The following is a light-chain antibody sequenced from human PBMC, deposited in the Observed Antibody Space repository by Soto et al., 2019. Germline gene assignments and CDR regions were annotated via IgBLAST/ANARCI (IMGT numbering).Light chain of an antibody. V-gene: IGKV1-5*03. CDR3: QQSNSYSRT. CDR2: KAS. CDR1: QSISSW. J-gene: IGKJ1*01. Sequence: DIQMTQSPSTLSASVGDRVTITCRASQSISSWLAWYQQKPGKAPKLLIYKASSLESGVPSRFSGSGSGTEVTLTISSLQPDDFATYYCQQSNSYSRTFGQGTKVEIK.